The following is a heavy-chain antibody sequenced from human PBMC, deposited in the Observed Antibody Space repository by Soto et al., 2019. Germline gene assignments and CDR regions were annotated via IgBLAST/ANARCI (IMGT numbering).Heavy chain of an antibody. J-gene: IGHJ6*02. CDR2: ISSSSSYI. D-gene: IGHD3-3*01. Sequence: PGGSLRLSCAASGFTFSSYSMNWVRQAPGKGLEWVSSISSSSSYIYYADSVKGRFTISRDNAKNSLYLQMNSLRAEDTAVYYCARDYDFWSGYYRAPYYYYGMDVWGQGTTVTVSS. CDR3: ARDYDFWSGYYRAPYYYYGMDV. CDR1: GFTFSSYS. V-gene: IGHV3-21*01.